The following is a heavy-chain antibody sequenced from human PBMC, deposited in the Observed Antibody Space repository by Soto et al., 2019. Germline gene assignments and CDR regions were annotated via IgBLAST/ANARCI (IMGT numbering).Heavy chain of an antibody. Sequence: LQLQESGSGLVKPSPTLSLTCAVSGGSISSGGYSWSWIRQLPGKGLEWIGYIYHSGSTYYNPSLKSRVTISVDRSKNQFSLKLSSVTAADTAVYYCASGLVTTLHYWGQGTLVTVSS. D-gene: IGHD4-17*01. CDR2: IYHSGST. V-gene: IGHV4-30-2*01. CDR3: ASGLVTTLHY. J-gene: IGHJ4*02. CDR1: GGSISSGGYS.